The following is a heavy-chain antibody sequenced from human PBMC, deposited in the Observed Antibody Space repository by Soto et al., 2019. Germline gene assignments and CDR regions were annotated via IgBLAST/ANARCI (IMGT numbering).Heavy chain of an antibody. J-gene: IGHJ6*02. CDR1: GYSFTSYW. V-gene: IGHV5-10-1*01. CDR2: IDPSDSYT. D-gene: IGHD3-3*01. CDR3: ARGFVPYYYYGMDV. Sequence: PGESLKISCKGSGYSFTSYWISWVRQMPGKGLEWMGRIDPSDSYTNYSPSFQGHVTISADKSISTAYLQWSSLKASDTAMYHCARGFVPYYYYGMDVWGQGTTVTVSS.